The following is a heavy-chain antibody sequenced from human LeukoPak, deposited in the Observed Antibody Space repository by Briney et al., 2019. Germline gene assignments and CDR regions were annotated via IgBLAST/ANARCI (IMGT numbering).Heavy chain of an antibody. V-gene: IGHV1-2*02. CDR3: ARNGAWGSYRLHDF. J-gene: IGHJ4*02. D-gene: IGHD3-16*02. CDR1: GYTFTVYY. CDR2: INLKSGGT. Sequence: ASVKVSCKASGYTFTVYYIHWVRQAPGQGGEGRGWINLKSGGTKFAQRFEGRVTVTSNTYISTAYMEVTNLISDDTAVYYCARNGAWGSYRLHDFWGQGTLVTVSS.